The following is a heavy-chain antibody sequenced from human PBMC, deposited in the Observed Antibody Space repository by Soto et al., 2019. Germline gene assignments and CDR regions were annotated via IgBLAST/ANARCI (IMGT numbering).Heavy chain of an antibody. CDR1: GYTFTSYY. CDR2: MNPNSGNT. D-gene: IGHD2-15*01. J-gene: IGHJ6*03. CDR3: ARGSTLVVALSEDYYYYYYMDV. Sequence: ASVKVSCKASGYTFTSYYINWVRQATGQGLEWMGWMNPNSGNTGYAQKFQGRVTMTRNTSISTAYMELSSLRSEDTAVYYCARGSTLVVALSEDYYYYYYMDVWGKGTTVTVSS. V-gene: IGHV1-8*01.